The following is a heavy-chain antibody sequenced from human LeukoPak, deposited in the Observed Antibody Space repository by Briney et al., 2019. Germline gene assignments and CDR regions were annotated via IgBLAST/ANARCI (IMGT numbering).Heavy chain of an antibody. CDR1: GFTFSSYA. D-gene: IGHD6-19*01. V-gene: IGHV3-30-3*01. CDR3: ARDNRFASGWPDVY. CDR2: ISYDGSNK. Sequence: GGSLRLSCAASGFTFSSYAMHWVRQAPGRGLEWVAVISYDGSNKYYADSVKGRFTISRDNSKNTLYLQMNSLRAEDTAVYYCARDNRFASGWPDVYWGQGTLVTVSS. J-gene: IGHJ4*02.